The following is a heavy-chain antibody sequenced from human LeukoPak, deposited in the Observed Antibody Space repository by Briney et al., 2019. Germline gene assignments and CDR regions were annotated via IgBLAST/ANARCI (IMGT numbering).Heavy chain of an antibody. J-gene: IGHJ3*02. D-gene: IGHD3-3*01. CDR2: ISSSSSYI. CDR3: ARDCRYYDFWSGSYASDAFDI. V-gene: IGHV3-21*04. Sequence: GGSLRLSCAASGFTFSSYSMNWVRQAPGKGLEWVSSISSSSSYIYYADSVKGRFTISRDNAKNSLYLQMNSLRAEDTAVYYCARDCRYYDFWSGSYASDAFDIWGQGTMVTVSS. CDR1: GFTFSSYS.